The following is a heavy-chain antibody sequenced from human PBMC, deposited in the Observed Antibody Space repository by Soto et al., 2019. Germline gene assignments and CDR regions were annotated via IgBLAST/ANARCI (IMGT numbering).Heavy chain of an antibody. Sequence: PSETLSLTCAVYGGSFSGYYWSWVRQPPGKGLEWIGEINHSGSTNYNPSLKSRVTISVDTSKNQFSPKLSSVTAADTAVYYCARGLRNYGMDVWGQGTTVTVSS. CDR3: ARGLRNYGMDV. V-gene: IGHV4-34*01. J-gene: IGHJ6*02. CDR1: GGSFSGYY. CDR2: INHSGST.